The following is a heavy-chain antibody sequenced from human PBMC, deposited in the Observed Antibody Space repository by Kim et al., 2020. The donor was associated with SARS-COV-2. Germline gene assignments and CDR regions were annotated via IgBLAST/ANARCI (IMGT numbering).Heavy chain of an antibody. D-gene: IGHD3-22*01. CDR3: ARLHVTDYYDSSGYYLDY. V-gene: IGHV4-59*08. Sequence: KSRVTISVDTSKIQFSLKLSSVTAADTAVYYCARLHVTDYYDSSGYYLDYWGQGTLVTVSS. J-gene: IGHJ4*02.